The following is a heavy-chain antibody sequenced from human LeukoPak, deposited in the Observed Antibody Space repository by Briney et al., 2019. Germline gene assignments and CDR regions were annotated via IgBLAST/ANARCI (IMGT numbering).Heavy chain of an antibody. D-gene: IGHD5-12*01. Sequence: SETLSLTCTVSGGSISSYYWSWIRQPPGKGLEWIGYIYYSGSTNYNPSLKSRVTISVDTSKNQFSLKLSSVTAADTAVYYCARVLYSGYDYHFDYWGQGTLVTVSS. CDR1: GGSISSYY. J-gene: IGHJ4*02. CDR3: ARVLYSGYDYHFDY. CDR2: IYYSGST. V-gene: IGHV4-59*01.